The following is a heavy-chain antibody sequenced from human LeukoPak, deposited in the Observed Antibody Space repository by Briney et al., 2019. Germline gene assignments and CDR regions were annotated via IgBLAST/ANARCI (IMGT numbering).Heavy chain of an antibody. Sequence: SETLSLTCTVSGGSISSYYWSWTRQPPGKGLEWIGYIYYSGSTNYNPSLKSRVTISVDTSKNQFSLKLSSVTAADTAVYYCARVTTTVTPGQYYYYGMDAWGKGTTVTVSS. V-gene: IGHV4-59*01. J-gene: IGHJ6*04. D-gene: IGHD4-17*01. CDR2: IYYSGST. CDR3: ARVTTTVTPGQYYYYGMDA. CDR1: GGSISSYY.